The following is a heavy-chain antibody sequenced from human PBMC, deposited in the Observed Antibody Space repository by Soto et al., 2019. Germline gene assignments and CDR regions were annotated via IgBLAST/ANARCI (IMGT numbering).Heavy chain of an antibody. CDR1: GGSFIGYY. D-gene: IGHD3-3*01. J-gene: IGHJ5*02. CDR3: ARSGTIFGVVIIVSWFDP. CDR2: INHSGST. V-gene: IGHV4-34*01. Sequence: LSLTCAVYGGSFIGYYWSWIRQPPGKGLEWIGEINHSGSTNYNPSLKSRVTISVDTSKNQFSLKLSSVTAADTAVYYCARSGTIFGVVIIVSWFDPWGQGTLVTVSS.